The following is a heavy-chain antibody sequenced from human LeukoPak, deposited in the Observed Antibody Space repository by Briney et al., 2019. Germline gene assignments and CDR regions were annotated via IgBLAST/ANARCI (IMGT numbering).Heavy chain of an antibody. CDR1: GYSFSNYW. CDR2: IFPGDTAT. CDR3: ARLTDYYDSSGYYRNYNWFDP. D-gene: IGHD3-22*01. Sequence: RGESLQMSCKASGYSFSNYWIAWVRQLPGKGLEWMRIIFPGDTATKYSPSVQGQVTISADKSVNTAYLQWSSLTASDTAIYYCARLTDYYDSSGYYRNYNWFDPWGQGTLVTVSS. J-gene: IGHJ5*02. V-gene: IGHV5-51*01.